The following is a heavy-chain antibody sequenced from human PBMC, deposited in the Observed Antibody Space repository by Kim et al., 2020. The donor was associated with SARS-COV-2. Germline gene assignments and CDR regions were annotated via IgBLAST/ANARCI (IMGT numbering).Heavy chain of an antibody. D-gene: IGHD2-15*01. J-gene: IGHJ6*02. V-gene: IGHV4-34*01. CDR3: PRKRDIVVVVADTYGMDV. CDR1: GGSFSGYY. Sequence: SETLSLTCAVYGGSFSGYYWSWIRQPPGKGLEWIGEINHNGSTNYNPSLKSRVTISVDTSKNQFSLKLSSVTAADKAVYYCPRKRDIVVVVADTYGMDVWGQGTTVTVAS. CDR2: INHNGST.